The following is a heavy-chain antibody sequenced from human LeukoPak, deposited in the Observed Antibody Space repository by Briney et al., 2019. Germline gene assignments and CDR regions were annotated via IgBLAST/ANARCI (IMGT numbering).Heavy chain of an antibody. J-gene: IGHJ4*02. Sequence: GGSLRLSCTVSGFTVSSNSMSWVRQAPGKGLEWVSSISPSGDNTYYGDSVKGRFTISRDNDKNTVFLQMSSLRDEDTALYYCARKSASGNYPLDYWGQGTLVTVSS. CDR3: ARKSASGNYPLDY. D-gene: IGHD3-10*01. CDR1: GFTVSSNS. V-gene: IGHV3-23*01. CDR2: ISPSGDNT.